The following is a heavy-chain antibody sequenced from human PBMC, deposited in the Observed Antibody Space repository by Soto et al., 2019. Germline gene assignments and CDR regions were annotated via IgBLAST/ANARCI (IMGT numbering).Heavy chain of an antibody. J-gene: IGHJ4*02. CDR1: GGSVSSGDSS. CDR3: ASASGGYRLFDY. V-gene: IGHV4-30-2*01. CDR2: MYHSGTT. Sequence: SETLSLTCAVLGGSVSSGDSSWSWIRQPPGKGLQWIGYMYHSGTTNYNPSLKSRVTISIDRSKNLFSLNLTSVTAADTAVYYCASASGGYRLFDYWGQGTLVTVSS. D-gene: IGHD5-12*01.